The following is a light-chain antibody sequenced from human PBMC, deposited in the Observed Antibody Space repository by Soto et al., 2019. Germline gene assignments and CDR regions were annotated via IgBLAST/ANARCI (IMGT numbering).Light chain of an antibody. CDR3: QVWDSSIAHVV. J-gene: IGLJ2*01. Sequence: SSELTQPPSVSVAPGKTARITCGGNNIGSKRVHWYQQKPGQAPVLVIYYDSDRPSGIPERFSGSNSGNTATLTISRVEAGDEADYYCQVWDSSIAHVVFGGGTKLTVL. V-gene: IGLV3-21*04. CDR1: NIGSKR. CDR2: YDS.